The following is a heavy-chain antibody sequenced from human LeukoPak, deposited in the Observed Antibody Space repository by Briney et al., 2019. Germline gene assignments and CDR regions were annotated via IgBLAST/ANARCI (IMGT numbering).Heavy chain of an antibody. J-gene: IGHJ5*02. CDR1: GFTFNNHE. CDR2: ISSTGRTI. D-gene: IGHD3-22*01. Sequence: GGSLRLSCAASGFTFNNHEMNCVRQAPGKGLEWVSYISSTGRTIYYADSVKGRFTISRDNAKNSLYLQMNSLRAEDTAVYYCASSGSSGYYYDWFDPWGQGTLVTVSS. CDR3: ASSGSSGYYYDWFDP. V-gene: IGHV3-48*03.